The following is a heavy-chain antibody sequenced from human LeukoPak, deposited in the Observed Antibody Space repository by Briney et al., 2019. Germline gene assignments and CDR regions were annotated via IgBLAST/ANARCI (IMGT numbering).Heavy chain of an antibody. CDR1: GFTFSSYA. CDR2: ISGSGGST. Sequence: GGSLRLSCAASGFTFSSYAMSWVRQAPGRGLEWVSAISGSGGSTYYADSVKGRFTISRDNSKNTLYLQMNSLRAEDTAVYYCAKVSRYFDWSDFDYWGQGTLVTVSS. CDR3: AKVSRYFDWSDFDY. D-gene: IGHD3-9*01. V-gene: IGHV3-23*01. J-gene: IGHJ4*02.